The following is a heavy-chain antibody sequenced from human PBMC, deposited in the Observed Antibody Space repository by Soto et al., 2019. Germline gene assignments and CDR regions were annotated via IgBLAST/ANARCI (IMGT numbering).Heavy chain of an antibody. V-gene: IGHV4-4*07. D-gene: IGHD5-12*01. CDR3: AREGSYSAYNFAHGIQLWSFDF. Sequence: NPSETLSLTCTVSGGSINTFYWSWVRQPAGKGLEWIGRIFSSGSTSFNPSLESRVAMSVDTSKNHFSLNLGSVTAADMAVYYCAREGSYSAYNFAHGIQLWSFDFWGQGALVTVSS. CDR1: GGSINTFY. J-gene: IGHJ4*02. CDR2: IFSSGST.